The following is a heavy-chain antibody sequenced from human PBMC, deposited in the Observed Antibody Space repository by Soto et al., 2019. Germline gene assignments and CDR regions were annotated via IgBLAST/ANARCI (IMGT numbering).Heavy chain of an antibody. CDR3: ARQTSSGYSYGFIDY. D-gene: IGHD5-18*01. V-gene: IGHV4-39*01. CDR2: IYYSGST. CDR1: GGSISSSSYY. Sequence: SETLSLTCTVSGGSISSSSYYWGWIRQPPGKGLEWIGSIYYSGSTYYNPSLKSRVTISVGTSKNQFSLKLSSVTAADTAVYYCARQTSSGYSYGFIDYWGQGTLVTVSS. J-gene: IGHJ4*02.